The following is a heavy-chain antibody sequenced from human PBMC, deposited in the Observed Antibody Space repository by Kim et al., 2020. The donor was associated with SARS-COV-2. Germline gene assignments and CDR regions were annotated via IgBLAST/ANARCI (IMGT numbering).Heavy chain of an antibody. J-gene: IGHJ4*02. CDR3: ARGYCSGGRCYSSPDY. V-gene: IGHV4-59*13. D-gene: IGHD2-15*01. Sequence: SETLSLTCTVSGDSISSYYWSWIRQPPGKGLEWIGYIYYSGSTNSNPSLKSRVTISADTSKNQFSLKLNSVTAADTAVYYCARGYCSGGRCYSSPDYWGQGTLVTVSS. CDR2: IYYSGST. CDR1: GDSISSYY.